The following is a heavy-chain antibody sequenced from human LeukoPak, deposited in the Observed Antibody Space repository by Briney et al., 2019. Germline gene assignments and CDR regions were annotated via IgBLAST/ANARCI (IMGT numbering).Heavy chain of an antibody. V-gene: IGHV4-34*01. J-gene: IGHJ4*02. CDR2: INHSGST. CDR1: GGSFSGYY. D-gene: IGHD1-26*01. Sequence: SETLSLTCAVYGGSFSGYYWSWIRQPPGKGLEWIGEINHSGSTNYNPSLKSRVTISVDTSKNQFSLKLSSVTAADTAVYYCARASGSYFDYWGQGTLVTVSS. CDR3: ARASGSYFDY.